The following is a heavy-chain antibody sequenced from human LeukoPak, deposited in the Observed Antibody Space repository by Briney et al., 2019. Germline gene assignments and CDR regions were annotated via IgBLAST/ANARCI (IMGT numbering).Heavy chain of an antibody. CDR1: GFTFSSYE. J-gene: IGHJ4*02. Sequence: QTGGSLRLSXAASGFTFSSYEMNWVRQAPGKGLEWVSYISSSGSTIYYADSVKGRFTISRDNAKNSLYLQMNSLRAEDTAVYYCARDTPLSGGDGVSYWGQGTLVTVSS. D-gene: IGHD4-17*01. CDR2: ISSSGSTI. V-gene: IGHV3-48*03. CDR3: ARDTPLSGGDGVSY.